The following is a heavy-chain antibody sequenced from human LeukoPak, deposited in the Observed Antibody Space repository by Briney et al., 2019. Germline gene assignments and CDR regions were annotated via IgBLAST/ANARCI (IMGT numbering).Heavy chain of an antibody. CDR1: GGTFSSYA. CDR2: IIPIFGTA. V-gene: IGHV1-69*13. Sequence: GASVKVSCKASGGTFSSYAISWVRQAPGQGLEWMGGIIPIFGTANYAQKFQGRVTITADESTSTAYMELSSLRSEDTAVYYCARGQQQLVGYYYYYMDVWGKGTTVTISS. D-gene: IGHD6-13*01. CDR3: ARGQQQLVGYYYYYMDV. J-gene: IGHJ6*03.